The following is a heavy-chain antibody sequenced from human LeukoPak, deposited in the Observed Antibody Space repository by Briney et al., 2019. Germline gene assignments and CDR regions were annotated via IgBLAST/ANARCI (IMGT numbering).Heavy chain of an antibody. Sequence: PSETLSLTCTVSGGAISSYYWSWIRQPPGRGLEWIGYIYYSGSTNYNPSLKSRVTISVDTSKNQFSLKLSSATAADTAVYYCARIAVGWFDPWGQGTLVTVSS. CDR3: ARIAVGWFDP. CDR1: GGAISSYY. V-gene: IGHV4-59*01. CDR2: IYYSGST. D-gene: IGHD2-21*01. J-gene: IGHJ5*02.